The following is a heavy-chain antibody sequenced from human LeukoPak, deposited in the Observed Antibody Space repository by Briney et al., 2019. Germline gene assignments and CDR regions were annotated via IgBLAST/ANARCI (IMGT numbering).Heavy chain of an antibody. CDR3: AKDLYSSSWYYYYGMDV. J-gene: IGHJ6*02. CDR1: GFTFSSYA. D-gene: IGHD6-13*01. CDR2: ISYDGSNK. Sequence: GGSLRLSCAASGFTFSSYAMHWVRQAPGKGLEWVAVISYDGSNKYYADSVKGRFTISRDNSKNTLHLQMNSLRAEDTAVYYCAKDLYSSSWYYYYGMDVWGQGTTVTVSS. V-gene: IGHV3-30-3*01.